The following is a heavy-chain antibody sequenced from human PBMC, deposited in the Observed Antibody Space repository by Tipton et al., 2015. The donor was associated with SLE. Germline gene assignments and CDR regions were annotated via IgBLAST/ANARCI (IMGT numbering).Heavy chain of an antibody. J-gene: IGHJ6*02. CDR3: ARGGRDSSNYYGMDV. V-gene: IGHV1-2*06. CDR1: GYTFTGYY. Sequence: QSGPEVKKPGASVKVSCKASGYTFTGYYMHWVRQAPGQGLEWMGRINPNRVGTNYAQKFQGRVTMTRDTSISTAYMELRSLRSDDTAVYYCARGGRDSSNYYGMDVCGQGTTVTVSS. CDR2: INPNRVGT. D-gene: IGHD6-13*01.